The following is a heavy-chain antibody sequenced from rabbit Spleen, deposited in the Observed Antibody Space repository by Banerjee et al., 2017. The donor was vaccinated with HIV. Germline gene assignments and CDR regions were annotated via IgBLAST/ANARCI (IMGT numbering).Heavy chain of an antibody. CDR2: IYVGTSGTT. CDR1: GFSFSSSYY. D-gene: IGHD6-1*01. J-gene: IGHJ4*01. V-gene: IGHV1S45*01. Sequence: QEHLKESGGGLVQPGGSLKLSCKASGFSFSSSYYMCWVRQAPGKGLEWIACIYVGTSGTTYYASWAKGRFTISKTSSTTVTLRMTSLTAADTATYFCARAVYANYDYAIDLWGPGTLVTVS. CDR3: ARAVYANYDYAIDL.